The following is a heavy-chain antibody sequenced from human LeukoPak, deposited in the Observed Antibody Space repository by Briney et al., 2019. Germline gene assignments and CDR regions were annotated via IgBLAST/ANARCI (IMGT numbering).Heavy chain of an antibody. CDR1: GFTFSSYW. CDR2: IKQDGSEK. CDR3: ARDSGYDLYYYYYYGMDV. Sequence: GGSLRLSCAASGFTFSSYWMSWVRQAPGRGREGVANIKQDGSEKYYVDSVKGRFTISRDNAKNSLYLHMNSLRAEDTAVYYCARDSGYDLYYYYYYGMDVWGQGTTVTVSS. V-gene: IGHV3-7*01. D-gene: IGHD5-12*01. J-gene: IGHJ6*02.